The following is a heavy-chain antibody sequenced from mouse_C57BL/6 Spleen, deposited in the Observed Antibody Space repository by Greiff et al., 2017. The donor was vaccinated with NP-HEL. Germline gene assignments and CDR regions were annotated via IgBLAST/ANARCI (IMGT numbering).Heavy chain of an antibody. V-gene: IGHV7-3*01. J-gene: IGHJ1*03. CDR3: ARLHYYGSSYGYFDV. CDR2: IRNKANGYTT. Sequence: EVKLVESGGGLVQPGGSLSLSCAASGFTFTDYYMSWVRQPPGKALEWLGFIRNKANGYTTEYSASVKGRFTISRDNSQSILYLQMNALRAEDSAAYYCARLHYYGSSYGYFDVWGTGTTVTVSS. CDR1: GFTFTDYY. D-gene: IGHD1-1*01.